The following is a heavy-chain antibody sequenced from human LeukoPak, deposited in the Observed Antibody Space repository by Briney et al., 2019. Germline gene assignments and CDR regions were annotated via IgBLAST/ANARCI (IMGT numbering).Heavy chain of an antibody. V-gene: IGHV1-2*02. CDR3: ARGSVAVTNWFDP. D-gene: IGHD6-19*01. Sequence: ASVRVSSTASVYTFTGSYMHLVRQAPGQGLEWVGWINPNSGGTNYAQKFQGRVTMTRDTSISTAYMELSRLRSDDTAVYYCARGSVAVTNWFDPWGQGTLVTVSS. CDR1: VYTFTGSY. J-gene: IGHJ5*02. CDR2: INPNSGGT.